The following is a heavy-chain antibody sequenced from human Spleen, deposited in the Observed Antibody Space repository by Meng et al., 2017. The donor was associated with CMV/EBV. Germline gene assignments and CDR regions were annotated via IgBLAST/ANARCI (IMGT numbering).Heavy chain of an antibody. CDR2: IKEDGSEK. Sequence: GGSLRLSCAASGFTFSTYWMSWVRQAPGKGLEWVANIKEDGSEKYYVDSVKGRFTISRDNAKKSLYLQMNSLRAEDTAVYYCARLVGPQRYFDYWGQGTLVTVSS. J-gene: IGHJ4*02. CDR3: ARLVGPQRYFDY. D-gene: IGHD1-26*01. CDR1: GFTFSTYW. V-gene: IGHV3-7*01.